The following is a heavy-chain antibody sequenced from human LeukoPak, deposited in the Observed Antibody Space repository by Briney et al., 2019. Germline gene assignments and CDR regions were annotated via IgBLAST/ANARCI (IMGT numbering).Heavy chain of an antibody. CDR1: GGSISSYY. J-gene: IGHJ4*02. CDR3: ARQQGSYRFPHFDY. D-gene: IGHD3-16*02. Sequence: SETLSLTCTVSGGSISSYYWSWIRQPPGKGLEWIGYIYYSGSTNYNPSLKSRVTISVDTSKNQFSLKLSSVTAADTAVYYCARQQGSYRFPHFDYWGQGTLVTVSS. CDR2: IYYSGST. V-gene: IGHV4-59*08.